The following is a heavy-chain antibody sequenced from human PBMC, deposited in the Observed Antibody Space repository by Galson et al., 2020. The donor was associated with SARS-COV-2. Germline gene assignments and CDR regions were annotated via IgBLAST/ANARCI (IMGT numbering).Heavy chain of an antibody. CDR3: AKDGGLWRYDVGTGYYPYFDY. Sequence: GGSLSLSCAASGFNFSSYAMSWVRQAPGKGLEWVSALSASGGSTYYADSVQGRFTISRDNSKNTLHLQMNSLRAEDTAVYYCAKDGGLWRYDVGTGYYPYFDYWGQGTLVTAPS. V-gene: IGHV3-23*01. CDR1: GFNFSSYA. J-gene: IGHJ4*02. D-gene: IGHD3-3*01. CDR2: LSASGGST.